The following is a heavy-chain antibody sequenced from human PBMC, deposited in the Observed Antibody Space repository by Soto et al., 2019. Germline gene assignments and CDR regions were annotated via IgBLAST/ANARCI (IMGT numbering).Heavy chain of an antibody. D-gene: IGHD5-18*01. V-gene: IGHV1-2*04. CDR1: GYTFTGYY. Sequence: ASVKGSCKASGYTFTGYYIHWVRQAPGQGLEWMGWINPNSGGTNYAQKFQGWVTMTRDMSISTAYMELSRLRSDDTAVYYCARDEGYNYGDGHYYGMDVWGQGTTVTVSS. CDR3: ARDEGYNYGDGHYYGMDV. J-gene: IGHJ6*02. CDR2: INPNSGGT.